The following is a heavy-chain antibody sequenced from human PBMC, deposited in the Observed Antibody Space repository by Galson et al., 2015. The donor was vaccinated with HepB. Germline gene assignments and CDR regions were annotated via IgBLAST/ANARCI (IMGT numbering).Heavy chain of an antibody. J-gene: IGHJ3*02. CDR1: GFTFSSYW. V-gene: IGHV3-7*01. CDR2: IKQDGSEK. D-gene: IGHD6-6*01. CDR3: ASPPVYSSSHNAFDI. Sequence: SLRLSCAASGFTFSSYWMSWVRQAPGKGLEWVANIKQDGSEKYYVDSVKGRFTISRDNAKNSLYLQMNSLRAEDTAVYYCASPPVYSSSHNAFDIWGQGTMVTVSS.